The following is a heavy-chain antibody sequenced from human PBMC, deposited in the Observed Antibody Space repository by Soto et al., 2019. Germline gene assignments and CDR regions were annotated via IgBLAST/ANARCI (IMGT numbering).Heavy chain of an antibody. Sequence: ASVKVSCTASGYTFTSYDINWVRQATGQGLEWMGWMNPNSGNTGYAQKFQGRVTMTRNTSISTAYMELSSLRSEDTAVYYCATRRVDYDFWSGYYNVWFDPWGQGTLVTVSS. CDR1: GYTFTSYD. CDR3: ATRRVDYDFWSGYYNVWFDP. J-gene: IGHJ5*02. V-gene: IGHV1-8*01. D-gene: IGHD3-3*01. CDR2: MNPNSGNT.